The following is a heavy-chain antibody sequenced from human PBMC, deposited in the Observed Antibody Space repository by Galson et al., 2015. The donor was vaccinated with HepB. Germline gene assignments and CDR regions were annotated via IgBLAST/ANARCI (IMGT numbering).Heavy chain of an antibody. CDR3: AKGNCGGSCQIVDTAMVSFDY. CDR2: ISGSGGST. V-gene: IGHV3-23*01. CDR1: GFTFSSYA. D-gene: IGHD5-18*01. Sequence: SLRLSCAASGFTFSSYAMSWVRQAPGKGLEWVSAISGSGGSTYYADSVKGRLTISRDNSKNTLYLQMNSLRAEDTAVYYCAKGNCGGSCQIVDTAMVSFDYWGQGTLVTVSS. J-gene: IGHJ4*02.